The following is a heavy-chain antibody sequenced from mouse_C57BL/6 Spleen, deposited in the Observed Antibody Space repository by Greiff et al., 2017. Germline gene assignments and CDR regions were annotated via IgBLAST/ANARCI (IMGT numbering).Heavy chain of an antibody. CDR2: ISDGGSST. CDR3: ARDLDDYDAMDY. Sequence: DVKLVESGGGLVKPGGSLKLSCAASGFTFSSYAMSWVRQTPEKRLEWVATISDGGSSTYSPDNVKGRFTISRDNAKNHLFLQMSHLKAEDTARSCGARDLDDYDAMDYWGQGTSVTVSS. V-gene: IGHV5-4*01. J-gene: IGHJ4*01. CDR1: GFTFSSYA.